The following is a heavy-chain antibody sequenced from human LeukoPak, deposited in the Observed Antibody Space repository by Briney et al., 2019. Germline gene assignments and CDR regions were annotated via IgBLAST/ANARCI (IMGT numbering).Heavy chain of an antibody. J-gene: IGHJ4*02. Sequence: SQTLSLTCDISGDSVSRNTAGWNWIRQSPSRGLEWLGRTYYRSKWYNDYAVSVKSRITINPDTSKNQFSLQLNSVTPEDTAVYYCARGGGYCSGGSCYFGYWGQGTLVTVSS. V-gene: IGHV6-1*01. CDR2: TYYRSKWYN. CDR3: ARGGGYCSGGSCYFGY. D-gene: IGHD2-15*01. CDR1: GDSVSRNTAG.